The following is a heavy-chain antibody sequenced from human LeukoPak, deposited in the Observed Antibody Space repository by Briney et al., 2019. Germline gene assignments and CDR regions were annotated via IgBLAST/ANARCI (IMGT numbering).Heavy chain of an antibody. CDR3: TRDYDYALDY. V-gene: IGHV3-49*04. J-gene: IGHJ4*02. CDR2: IRSKAYGGTT. Sequence: GGSLRLSCTASGFTFGDYAMSWVRQAPGKGLEWVGFIRSKAYGGTTEYAASVKGRFTISRDDSKSIGYLQMNSLKTEDTAVYYCTRDYDYALDYWGQGTLVTVSS. D-gene: IGHD3-16*01. CDR1: GFTFGDYA.